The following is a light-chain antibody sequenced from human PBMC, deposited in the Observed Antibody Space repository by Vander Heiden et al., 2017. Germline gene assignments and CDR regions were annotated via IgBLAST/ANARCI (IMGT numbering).Light chain of an antibody. CDR1: SSNIGSNY. J-gene: IGLJ1*01. Sequence: QSVLTQPPPASGTPGQRVTIACSGSSSNIGSNYVGWFQHFPGTAPKLLIYGNNQRPSGVPDRFSASKSGTSASLAISGLRSEDEAGYYCAACDDSLSASYVFETGTKVAVL. V-gene: IGLV1-47*01. CDR2: GNN. CDR3: AACDDSLSASYV.